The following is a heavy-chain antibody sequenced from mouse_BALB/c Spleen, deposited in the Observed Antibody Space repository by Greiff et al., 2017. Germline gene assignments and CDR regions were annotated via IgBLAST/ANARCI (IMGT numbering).Heavy chain of an antibody. CDR1: GFTFSSYA. J-gene: IGHJ2*01. Sequence: EVKVEESGGGLVKPGGSLKLSCAASGFTFSSYAMSWVRQTPEKRLEWVASISSGGSTYYPDSVKGRFTISRDNARNILYLQMSSLRSEDTAMYYCARERGDGNSYFDYWGQGTTLTVSS. CDR2: ISSGGST. CDR3: ARERGDGNSYFDY. V-gene: IGHV5-6-5*01. D-gene: IGHD2-1*01.